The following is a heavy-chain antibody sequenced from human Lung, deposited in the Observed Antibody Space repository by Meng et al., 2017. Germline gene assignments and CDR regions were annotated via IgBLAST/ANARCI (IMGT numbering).Heavy chain of an antibody. CDR2: IKSNTDGGTT. V-gene: IGHV3-15*01. Sequence: EVHLVESGGDLVKPGGSLRISCAASGFYFSNAWMSWVRQAPGKGLEWVGRIKSNTDGGTTEYAAPVTGRFTISRDDSKSTLNLHLSGLRTDDTGVYYCTWDDKAVSDYWGQGTLVTVSS. CDR3: TWDDKAVSDY. D-gene: IGHD3-9*01. J-gene: IGHJ4*02. CDR1: GFYFSNAW.